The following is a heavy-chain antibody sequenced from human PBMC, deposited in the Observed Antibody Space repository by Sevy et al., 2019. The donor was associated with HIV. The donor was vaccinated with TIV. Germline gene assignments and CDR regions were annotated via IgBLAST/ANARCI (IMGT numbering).Heavy chain of an antibody. CDR2: ITSDSTYV. CDR3: ARDAGVGAPYYYCYGMDI. CDR1: GFTFRNYT. J-gene: IGHJ6*02. Sequence: GGSLRLSCAASGFTFRNYTMNWVRQAPGKGLQWVSSITSDSTYVFYADSLRGRFTISRDNAKNSLYLQMNSLRAEDTDLYYCARDAGVGAPYYYCYGMDIWGQGTTVTVSS. D-gene: IGHD3-16*01. V-gene: IGHV3-21*01.